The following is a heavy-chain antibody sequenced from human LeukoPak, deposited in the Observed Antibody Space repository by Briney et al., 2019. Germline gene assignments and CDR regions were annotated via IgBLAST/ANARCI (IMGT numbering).Heavy chain of an antibody. J-gene: IGHJ4*02. V-gene: IGHV4-59*01. CDR2: IYYSGST. CDR3: ARGGSSSWFFDY. D-gene: IGHD6-13*01. Sequence: PSETLSLTCTVSGGPISSYYWSWIRQPPGKGLEWIGYIYYSGSTNYNPSLKSRVTISVDTSKNQFSLKLSSVTAADTAVYYCARGGSSSWFFDYWGQGTLVTVSS. CDR1: GGPISSYY.